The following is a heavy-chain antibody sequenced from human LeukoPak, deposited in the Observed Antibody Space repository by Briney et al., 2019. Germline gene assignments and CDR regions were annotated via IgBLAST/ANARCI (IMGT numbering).Heavy chain of an antibody. CDR2: IIPIFGTA. Sequence: SVKVSCKASGYTFTSYGISWVRQAPGQGLEWMGGIIPIFGTANYAQKFQGRVTITTDESTSTAYMELSSLRSEDTAVYCCASKKVDYDSSGYYFDYWGQGTLVTVSS. V-gene: IGHV1-69*05. CDR1: GYTFTSYG. J-gene: IGHJ4*02. CDR3: ASKKVDYDSSGYYFDY. D-gene: IGHD3-22*01.